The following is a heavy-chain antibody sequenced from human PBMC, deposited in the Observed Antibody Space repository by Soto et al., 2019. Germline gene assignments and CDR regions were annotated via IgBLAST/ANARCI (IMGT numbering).Heavy chain of an antibody. J-gene: IGHJ4*02. CDR1: GFTFSSYA. CDR2: MSGSGGST. D-gene: IGHD2-15*01. Sequence: EVQLLESGGGLVQPGGSLRLSCAASGFTFSSYAMSWFRQAPGKGLEWVSAMSGSGGSTYYADSVKGRFTISRDNSKNTLYLQMNSLRAEDTAVYYCAAVVGEIVVVVAALDYWGQGTLVTVSS. V-gene: IGHV3-23*01. CDR3: AAVVGEIVVVVAALDY.